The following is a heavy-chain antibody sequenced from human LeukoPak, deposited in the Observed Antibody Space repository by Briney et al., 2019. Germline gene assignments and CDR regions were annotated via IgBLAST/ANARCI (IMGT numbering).Heavy chain of an antibody. V-gene: IGHV1-18*01. CDR2: ISAYNGNT. Sequence: ASVKVSCKASGYTFTSYDISWVRQAPGQGLEWMGWISAYNGNTNYAQKLQGRVTMTTDTSTSTAYMELRSLRSDDTAVYYCARVEGIVVVPAADNWFDPWGQGTLVTVSS. J-gene: IGHJ5*02. CDR1: GYTFTSYD. D-gene: IGHD2-2*01. CDR3: ARVEGIVVVPAADNWFDP.